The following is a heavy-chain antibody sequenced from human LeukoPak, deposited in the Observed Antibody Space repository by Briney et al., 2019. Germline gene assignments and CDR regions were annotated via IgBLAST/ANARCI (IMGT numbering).Heavy chain of an antibody. Sequence: PGGSLRLSCAASGFTFSGYPIHWVRQAPGKGLEWVAVISYDGSNKYYADSVKGRFTISRDNSKNTLYLQMNSLRAEDTAVYYCARDRGKDYFGDRGQGTQVTVSS. CDR3: ARDRGKDYFGD. D-gene: IGHD4-23*01. CDR2: ISYDGSNK. J-gene: IGHJ4*02. V-gene: IGHV3-30-3*01. CDR1: GFTFSGYP.